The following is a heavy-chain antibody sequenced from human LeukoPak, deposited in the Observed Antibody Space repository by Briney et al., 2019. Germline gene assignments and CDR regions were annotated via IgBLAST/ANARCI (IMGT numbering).Heavy chain of an antibody. CDR1: GFTFSSYG. Sequence: GGSLRLSCAASGFTFSSYGMSWVRQAPRKGLEWVSAISGSGGSTYYADSVKGRFTISRDNSKNTLYLQMNSLRAEDTAVYYCAKGEIVVVVAATFDYWGQGTLVTVSS. CDR2: ISGSGGST. V-gene: IGHV3-23*01. J-gene: IGHJ4*02. D-gene: IGHD2-15*01. CDR3: AKGEIVVVVAATFDY.